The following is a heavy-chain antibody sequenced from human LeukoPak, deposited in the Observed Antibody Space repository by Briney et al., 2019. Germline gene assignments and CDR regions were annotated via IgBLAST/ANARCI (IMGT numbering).Heavy chain of an antibody. Sequence: GESPRLSCAASGFTFSGYSMNWVRQAPGKGLEWVANIKQDGSEKYYVNSVKGRFTISRDNAKNSLYLQMNSLRAEDTAVYYCARDWFYDSSGYYYDAFDIWGQGTMVTVSS. D-gene: IGHD3-22*01. CDR2: IKQDGSEK. V-gene: IGHV3-7*01. CDR1: GFTFSGYS. J-gene: IGHJ3*02. CDR3: ARDWFYDSSGYYYDAFDI.